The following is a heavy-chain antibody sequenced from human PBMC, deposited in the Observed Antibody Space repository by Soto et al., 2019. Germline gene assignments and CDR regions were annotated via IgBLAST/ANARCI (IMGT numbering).Heavy chain of an antibody. Sequence: SETLSLTCTVSGASISSGGYYWTWIRQHPGKGLEWIGYVYYGGSTNFNPSLRSRVAMSVDRSKNQFSLELKSVTVADTAVYFCARDSSGSRYFYHLWGQGTLVTVYS. CDR3: ARDSSGSRYFYHL. CDR2: VYYGGST. J-gene: IGHJ5*02. V-gene: IGHV4-31*03. D-gene: IGHD6-19*01. CDR1: GASISSGGYY.